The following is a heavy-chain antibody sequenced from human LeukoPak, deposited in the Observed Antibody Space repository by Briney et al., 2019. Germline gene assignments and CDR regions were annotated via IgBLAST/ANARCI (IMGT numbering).Heavy chain of an antibody. V-gene: IGHV4-59*01. J-gene: IGHJ4*02. Sequence: SETLSLTCTVSGDSISSYYWTWVRQPPGKGLGWSGYIYYSGSTNYNPSLKSRDTISVDTSKNQFSLKLNSVTAADTAVYYCARENNYFDFWGQGTLVTVSS. CDR2: IYYSGST. CDR3: ARENNYFDF. CDR1: GDSISSYY.